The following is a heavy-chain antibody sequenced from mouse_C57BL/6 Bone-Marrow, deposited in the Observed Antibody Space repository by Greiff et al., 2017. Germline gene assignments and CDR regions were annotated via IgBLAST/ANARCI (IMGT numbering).Heavy chain of an antibody. V-gene: IGHV2-9-1*01. J-gene: IGHJ3*01. CDR1: GFSLTSYA. CDR3: ATYYSNAWFAY. D-gene: IGHD2-5*01. CDR2: ILTGGGT. Sequence: VHLVESGPGLVAPSQSLSIPCTVSGFSLTSYAISWVRQPPGKGLEWLGVILTGGGTHYNSALKSRRSSSNDNSKIQVCLQMNGLQTDDTASYYCATYYSNAWFAYWGQGTLVTVSA.